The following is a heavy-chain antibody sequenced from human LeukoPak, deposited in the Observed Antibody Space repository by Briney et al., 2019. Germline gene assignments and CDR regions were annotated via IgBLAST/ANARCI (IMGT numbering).Heavy chain of an antibody. CDR3: ARGYPENYSSSWLTRTRWFDP. D-gene: IGHD6-13*01. V-gene: IGHV1-8*01. CDR1: GYTFTSYD. J-gene: IGHJ5*02. Sequence: ASVKVSCKASGYTFTSYDINWVRQATGQGLEWMGWMNPNSGNTGYAQKFQGRVTMTRNTSISTAYMELSSLRSEDTAVYYCARGYPENYSSSWLTRTRWFDPWGQGTLVTVSS. CDR2: MNPNSGNT.